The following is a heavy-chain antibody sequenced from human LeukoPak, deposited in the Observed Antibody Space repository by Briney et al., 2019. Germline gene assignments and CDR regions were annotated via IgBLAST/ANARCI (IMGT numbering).Heavy chain of an antibody. J-gene: IGHJ6*03. D-gene: IGHD3-3*01. Sequence: GGSLRLSCAASGFTFSDCYMSWIRQAPGKGLEWVSYISSSGSTIYYADSVKGRFTISRDNAKNSLYLQMNSLRAEDTAVYYCARDISYYDFFYYYYYMDVWGKGTTVTVSS. CDR3: ARDISYYDFFYYYYYMDV. CDR1: GFTFSDCY. V-gene: IGHV3-11*04. CDR2: ISSSGSTI.